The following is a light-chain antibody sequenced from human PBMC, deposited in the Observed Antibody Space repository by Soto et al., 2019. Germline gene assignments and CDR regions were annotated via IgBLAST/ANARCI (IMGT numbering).Light chain of an antibody. CDR2: DVN. Sequence: QSALTQPASVSGSPGQSITISCTGTSGDVGGYDFVSWYQHHPGKAPKLIIYDVNNRPSGLSNRFSGSKSGNTASLTISGLQNEDEADYFCCSYTSTHTRVFXTGTKLTVL. V-gene: IGLV2-14*01. CDR3: CSYTSTHTRV. J-gene: IGLJ1*01. CDR1: SGDVGGYDF.